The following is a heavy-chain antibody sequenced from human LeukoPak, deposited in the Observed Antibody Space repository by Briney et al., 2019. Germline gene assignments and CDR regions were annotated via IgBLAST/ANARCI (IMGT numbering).Heavy chain of an antibody. CDR1: GGSISSYY. D-gene: IGHD6-13*01. V-gene: IGHV4-4*07. J-gene: IGHJ5*02. CDR3: ALGMGSWYENWFDP. Sequence: SETLSLTCTVSGGSISSYYWSWIRQPAGKGLEWIGRIYTSGSTNYNPSLKSRVTMSVDTSKNQFSLKLSSVTAADTAVYYCALGMGSWYENWFDPWGQGTLVTVSS. CDR2: IYTSGST.